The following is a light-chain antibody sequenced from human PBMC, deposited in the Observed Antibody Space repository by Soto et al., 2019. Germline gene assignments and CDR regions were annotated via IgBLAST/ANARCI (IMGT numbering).Light chain of an antibody. J-gene: IGKJ2*01. CDR3: QQYNRFPYT. CDR1: QSISDW. V-gene: IGKV1-5*03. Sequence: DIQMTQSPSTLSASVGDRVTITCRASQSISDWLAWYQQRSGKAPKLLIYTASSLQSGVPPRFSGSGSGTEFTLTISSLQPDDFATYYCQQYNRFPYTFGQGTKLEIK. CDR2: TAS.